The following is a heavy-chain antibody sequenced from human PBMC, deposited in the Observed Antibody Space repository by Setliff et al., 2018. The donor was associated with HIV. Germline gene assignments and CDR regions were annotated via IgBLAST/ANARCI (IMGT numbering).Heavy chain of an antibody. CDR2: IYYSGST. V-gene: IGHV4-39*01. D-gene: IGHD3-9*01. J-gene: IGHJ4*02. CDR1: GGSISSSNYY. CDR3: ARRGAYYDILTGYRSHYFDY. Sequence: PSETLSLTCTVSGGSISSSNYYWGWIRQPPGKGLEWIGSIYYSGSTYYNPSLKSRVTISVDTSKNQFSLKLSSVTAADTAVYYCARRGAYYDILTGYRSHYFDYWGQGTLVTVSS.